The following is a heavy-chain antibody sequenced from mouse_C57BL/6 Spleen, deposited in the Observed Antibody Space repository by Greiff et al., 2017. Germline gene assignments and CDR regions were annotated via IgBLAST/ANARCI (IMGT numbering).Heavy chain of an antibody. CDR3: ASSVGRPYAMDY. CDR2: ISGGGGNT. J-gene: IGHJ4*01. CDR1: GFTFSSYT. Sequence: EVKLMESGGGLVKPGGSLKLSCAASGFTFSSYTMSWVRQTPEKRLEWVATISGGGGNTYYPDSVKGRFTISRDNAKNTLYLQMSSLRSEDTALYYCASSVGRPYAMDYWGQGTSATVSS. V-gene: IGHV5-9*01. D-gene: IGHD4-1*01.